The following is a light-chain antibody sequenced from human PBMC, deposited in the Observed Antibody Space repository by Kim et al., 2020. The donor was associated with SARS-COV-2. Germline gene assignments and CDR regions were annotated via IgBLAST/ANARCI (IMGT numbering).Light chain of an antibody. J-gene: IGLJ2*01. Sequence: APGKTAKLTCGGNNIASETVHWYQQKAGQAPVLVIYYDSDRPSGIPERFSGSNSGNTATLTISRVEAGDEADYYCQVWDSSSDHVIFGGGTQLTVL. CDR1: NIASET. CDR2: YDS. CDR3: QVWDSSSDHVI. V-gene: IGLV3-21*04.